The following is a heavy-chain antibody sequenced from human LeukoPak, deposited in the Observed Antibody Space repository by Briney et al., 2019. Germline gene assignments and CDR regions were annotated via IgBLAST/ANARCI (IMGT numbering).Heavy chain of an antibody. J-gene: IGHJ4*02. CDR3: ARDSGLRLGELSHIPH. Sequence: GGSLRLSCAASGYTFSSYAMSWVRQAPGKGLEWVSAISGSGGSTYYADSVKGRFTISRDNAKNSLYLQMNSLRAEDTAVYYCARDSGLRLGELSHIPHWGQGTLVTVSS. V-gene: IGHV3-23*01. D-gene: IGHD3-16*02. CDR1: GYTFSSYA. CDR2: ISGSGGST.